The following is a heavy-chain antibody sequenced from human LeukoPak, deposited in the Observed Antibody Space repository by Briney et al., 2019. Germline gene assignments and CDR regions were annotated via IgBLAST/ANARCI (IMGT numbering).Heavy chain of an antibody. Sequence: ASVKVSCKASGYTFTSYAMHWVRQAPGQRLEWMGWINAGNGNTKYSQKFQGRVTITRDTSASTAYMELSSLRSEDTAVYHCARAYYYGSGSYRVIFDYWGQGTLVTVSS. CDR3: ARAYYYGSGSYRVIFDY. CDR1: GYTFTSYA. J-gene: IGHJ4*02. D-gene: IGHD3-10*01. CDR2: INAGNGNT. V-gene: IGHV1-3*01.